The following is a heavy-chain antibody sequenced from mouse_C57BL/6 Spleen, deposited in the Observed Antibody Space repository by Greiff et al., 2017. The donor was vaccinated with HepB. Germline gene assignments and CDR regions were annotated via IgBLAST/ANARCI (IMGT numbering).Heavy chain of an antibody. CDR1: GYTFTDYY. V-gene: IGHV1-26*01. CDR2: INPNNGGT. CDR3: ARWDDYDWLAY. D-gene: IGHD2-4*01. J-gene: IGHJ3*01. Sequence: EVQLQQSGPELVKPGASVKISCKASGYTFTDYYMNWVKQSHGKSLEWIGDINPNNGGTSYNQKFKGKATLTVDKSSSTAYMELRSLTSEDSAVFYCARWDDYDWLAYWGQGTLVTVSA.